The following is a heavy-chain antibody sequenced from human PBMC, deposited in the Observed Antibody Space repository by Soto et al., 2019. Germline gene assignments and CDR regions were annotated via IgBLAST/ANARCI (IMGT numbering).Heavy chain of an antibody. Sequence: CAGGENWIRQSPGKVLEHLALIYWDDDKRYSPSLKSRLTITKDISENQVVLTMTNMDPMDTGTYYCTHRRGPVDYWGQGDQATVTS. V-gene: IGHV2-5*02. CDR2: IYWDDDK. D-gene: IGHD3-10*01. CDR3: THRRGPVDY. CDR1: CAGG. J-gene: IGHJ4*02.